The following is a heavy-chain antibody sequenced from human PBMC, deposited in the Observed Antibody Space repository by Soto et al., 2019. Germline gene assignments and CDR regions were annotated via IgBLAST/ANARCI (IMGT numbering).Heavy chain of an antibody. Sequence: SETLSLTCAVYGGSFSGYYWSWIRQPPGKGLEWSGEINHSGSTNYNPSLKSRGTISVDTSKNPFSLKVSSVTAADTSVYYCARGPRLTGLWNYYYYYYMDVWGKGTTVNVSS. CDR3: ARGPRLTGLWNYYYYYYMDV. CDR1: GGSFSGYY. J-gene: IGHJ6*03. D-gene: IGHD3-9*01. CDR2: INHSGST. V-gene: IGHV4-34*01.